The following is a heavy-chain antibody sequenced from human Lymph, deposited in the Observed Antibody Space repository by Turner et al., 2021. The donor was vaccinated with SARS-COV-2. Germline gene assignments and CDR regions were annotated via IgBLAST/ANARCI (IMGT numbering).Heavy chain of an antibody. CDR2: ITFTSSYI. Sequence: EVQLVESGGGLVKPGGSLRLSGAASGFTFSSYSMNWVHQAPGKGLEWVSSITFTSSYIYYADSVKGRFTISRDNAKNSLYLQMNSLRAEDTAVYYCARGPPDFPYYFDYWGQGTLVTVSS. CDR3: ARGPPDFPYYFDY. J-gene: IGHJ4*02. CDR1: GFTFSSYS. V-gene: IGHV3-21*01. D-gene: IGHD2-21*02.